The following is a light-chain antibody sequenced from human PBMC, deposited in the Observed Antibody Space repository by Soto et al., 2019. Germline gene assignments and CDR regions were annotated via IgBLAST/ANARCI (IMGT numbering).Light chain of an antibody. J-gene: IGKJ4*01. Sequence: EVVLTQSPGTLSLSPGERVTLSCRASQSVSSNYLAWYQHKPGQAPRLLIFGASNRATGIPDRFSGSGSGTDFTLTISGLEPEDFAGYYCQQYSGLTLTFGGGTKLDI. CDR3: QQYSGLTLT. V-gene: IGKV3-20*01. CDR2: GAS. CDR1: QSVSSNY.